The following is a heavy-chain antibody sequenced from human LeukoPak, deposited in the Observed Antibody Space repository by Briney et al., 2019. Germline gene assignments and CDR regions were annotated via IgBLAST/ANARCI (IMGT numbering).Heavy chain of an antibody. Sequence: PGGSLRLSCAASGFTFDDYGMSWIRQPPGKGLGWIGEINHSGSTNYNPSLKSRVTISVDTSKNQFSLKLSSVTAADTAVYYCARLASSSSSLDYWGQGTLVTVSS. CDR2: INHSGST. D-gene: IGHD6-13*01. CDR1: GFTFDDYG. J-gene: IGHJ4*02. CDR3: ARLASSSSSLDY. V-gene: IGHV4-34*01.